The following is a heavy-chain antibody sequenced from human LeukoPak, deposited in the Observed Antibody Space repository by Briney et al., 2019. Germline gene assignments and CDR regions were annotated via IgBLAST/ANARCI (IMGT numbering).Heavy chain of an antibody. D-gene: IGHD3-22*01. CDR1: GGTFSSYA. V-gene: IGHV1-69*05. J-gene: IGHJ3*02. CDR2: IIPIFGTA. CDR3: ARCYGSSGYYYEMGAFDI. Sequence: GASVRVSCKASGGTFSSYAISWVRQAPGQGLEWMGRIIPIFGTANYAQKFQGRVTITTDESTSTAYMELSSLRSEDTAVYYCARCYGSSGYYYEMGAFDIWGQGTMVTVSS.